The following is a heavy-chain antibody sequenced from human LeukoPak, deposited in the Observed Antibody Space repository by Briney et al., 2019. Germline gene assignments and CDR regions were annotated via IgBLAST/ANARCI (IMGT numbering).Heavy chain of an antibody. Sequence: GGSLRLSCAASGFTFSDYYMSWIRQAPGKGLEWVSYISSSGSTIYYADSVKGRFTISRDNAKNSLYLQMNSLRAEDTAVYYCVGSIVVVPAVPCWGQGTLVTVSS. J-gene: IGHJ4*02. CDR3: VGSIVVVPAVPC. CDR2: ISSSGSTI. D-gene: IGHD2-2*01. V-gene: IGHV3-11*04. CDR1: GFTFSDYY.